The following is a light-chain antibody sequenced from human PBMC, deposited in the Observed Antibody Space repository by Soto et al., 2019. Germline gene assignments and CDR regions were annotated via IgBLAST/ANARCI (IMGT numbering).Light chain of an antibody. Sequence: EIVLTQSPATLSMSPGERVTLSCRASQSVSSYLAWYQQKPGQAPRLLIYDASNRATGIPARFSGSGSGTDFTLTISSLEREDFAVYYCQQRSNWPPITFGPGTKVDIK. J-gene: IGKJ3*01. V-gene: IGKV3-11*01. CDR1: QSVSSY. CDR3: QQRSNWPPIT. CDR2: DAS.